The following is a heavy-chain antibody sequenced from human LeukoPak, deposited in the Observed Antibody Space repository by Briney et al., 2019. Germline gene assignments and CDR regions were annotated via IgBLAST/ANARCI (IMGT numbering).Heavy chain of an antibody. CDR3: ERDRTAIGGIDY. CDR2: INTNTGNP. V-gene: IGHV7-4-1*02. CDR1: GYTFTSYA. J-gene: IGHJ4*02. D-gene: IGHD2-21*01. Sequence: ASVKVSCKASGYTFTSYAMNWVRQAPGQGLEWRGWINTNTGNPTYAQGFTGRFVFSLDTYVSTAYLEISSLKAEDTAVYYCERDRTAIGGIDYWGQGTLVTVSS.